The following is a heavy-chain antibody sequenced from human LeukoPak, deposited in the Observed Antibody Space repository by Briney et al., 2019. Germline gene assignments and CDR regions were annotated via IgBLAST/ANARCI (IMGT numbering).Heavy chain of an antibody. CDR1: GGSISSYY. J-gene: IGHJ3*02. D-gene: IGHD1-1*01. Sequence: SETLXLTCTVSGGSISSYYWSWIRQPSGKGLEGIGYVYYSGTTNYNPSLKSRVTISVDTSKNQFSLRLSSVTAADTAVYFCTRDPQGGTTSDAFDIWGQGTMVTVSS. CDR2: VYYSGTT. CDR3: TRDPQGGTTSDAFDI. V-gene: IGHV4-59*01.